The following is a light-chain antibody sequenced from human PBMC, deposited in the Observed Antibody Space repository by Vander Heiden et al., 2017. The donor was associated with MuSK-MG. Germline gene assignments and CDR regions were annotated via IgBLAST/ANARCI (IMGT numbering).Light chain of an antibody. CDR3: GTWDTSLSAWV. J-gene: IGLJ3*02. Sequence: HSVLTQPPSVAAAPGQKVTIPCSGSTSNIGNNYVSWYQPFPGTAPKVLIYDNDDRRSEVPDRFSASKSGTSATLAITGLQTADEADYYCGTWDTSLSAWVFGGGTKLTVL. CDR2: DND. V-gene: IGLV1-51*01. CDR1: TSNIGNNY.